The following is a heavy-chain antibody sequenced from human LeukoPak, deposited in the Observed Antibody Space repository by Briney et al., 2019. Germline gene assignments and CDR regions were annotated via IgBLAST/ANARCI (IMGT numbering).Heavy chain of an antibody. CDR1: GYTFTSYD. J-gene: IGHJ5*02. CDR2: MNPNSGNT. D-gene: IGHD5-12*01. CDR3: ARGGGRLRGITYNWFDP. Sequence: ASVKVSCKASGYTFTSYDINWVRQATGQGLDWVGWMNPNSGNTGYAQKFQGRVTMTRNTSISTAYMELSSLRSEDTAVYYCARGGGRLRGITYNWFDPWGQGTLVTVSS. V-gene: IGHV1-8*01.